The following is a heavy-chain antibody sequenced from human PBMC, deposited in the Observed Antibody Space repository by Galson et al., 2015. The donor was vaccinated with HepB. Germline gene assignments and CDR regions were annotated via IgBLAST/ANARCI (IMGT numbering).Heavy chain of an antibody. D-gene: IGHD1-26*01. Sequence: SLRLSCAASGFTFSSYAMHWVRQAPGKGLEWVAVISHDGSNKYYADSVKGRFTISRDNSKNTLYLQMNSLRAEDTAVYYCARDPLESYSGSYFLDYWGQGTLVTVSS. CDR3: ARDPLESYSGSYFLDY. CDR1: GFTFSSYA. J-gene: IGHJ4*02. CDR2: ISHDGSNK. V-gene: IGHV3-30-3*01.